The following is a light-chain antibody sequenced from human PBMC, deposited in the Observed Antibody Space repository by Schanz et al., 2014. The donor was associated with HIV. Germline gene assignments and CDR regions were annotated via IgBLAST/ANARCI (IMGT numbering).Light chain of an antibody. J-gene: IGKJ1*01. CDR3: QQYNNWPRT. CDR2: GAS. CDR1: QSVSRN. Sequence: ETVMTQSPATLSVSPGEPATLSCRASQSVSRNLAWYQQKPGQAPRLLIYGASTRATGIPARFSGSGSGTEFTLTISSLQSEDFAVYYCQQYNNWPRTFGPGTKVEIK. V-gene: IGKV3-15*01.